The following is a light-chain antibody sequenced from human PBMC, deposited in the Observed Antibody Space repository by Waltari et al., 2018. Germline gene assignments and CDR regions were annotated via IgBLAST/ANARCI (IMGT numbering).Light chain of an antibody. V-gene: IGKV3-11*01. CDR3: QQRSEWPIT. CDR2: DVY. J-gene: IGKJ4*01. CDR1: QRVGSQ. Sequence: DIVLTQSPVTLSVSPGERVTLSCRASQRVGSQLAWYQQKAGQAPRLLIHDVYNRAAGIPARFSGSGSGTDFSLTINSPEPEDSAVYFCQQRSEWPITFGGGTKVEIK.